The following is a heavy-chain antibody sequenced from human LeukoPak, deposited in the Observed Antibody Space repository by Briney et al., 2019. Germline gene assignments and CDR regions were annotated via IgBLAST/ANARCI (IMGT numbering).Heavy chain of an antibody. CDR2: VYHNGVT. D-gene: IGHD4-17*01. Sequence: PSETLSLTCTFSGGSIAGYYCSWIRQSPGEGLEWIGLVYHNGVTNHNPSLRSRVTMSVDTSQNQFSLKLNSVTAADTAVYYCARHESYGDANWFDPWGQGTLVTVSS. CDR1: GGSIAGYY. J-gene: IGHJ5*02. V-gene: IGHV4-59*08. CDR3: ARHESYGDANWFDP.